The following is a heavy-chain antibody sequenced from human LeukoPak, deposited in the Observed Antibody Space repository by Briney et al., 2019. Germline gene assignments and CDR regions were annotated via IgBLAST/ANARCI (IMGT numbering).Heavy chain of an antibody. V-gene: IGHV1-2*02. CDR1: GLTFTGVNY. Sequence: GASVKVSCEASGLTFTGVNYIHWVRQAPGQGPEWMGWINTNNGVTSSPQKFQGRVTMTTDTSISAAYMELSSLVSDDTAMYYCVCEGNELLSKNFDYWGQGTLVTVSS. J-gene: IGHJ4*02. CDR3: VCEGNELLSKNFDY. D-gene: IGHD2-21*02. CDR2: INTNNGVT.